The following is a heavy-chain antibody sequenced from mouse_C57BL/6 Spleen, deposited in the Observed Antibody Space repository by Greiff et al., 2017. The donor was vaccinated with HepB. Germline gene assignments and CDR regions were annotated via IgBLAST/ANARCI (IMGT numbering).Heavy chain of an antibody. Sequence: VKLVESGPGLVQPSQSLSITCTVSGFSLTSYGVHWVRQSPGKGLEWLGVIWSGGSTDYNAAFISRLSISKDNSTSQVFFKMNSLQADDTAIYYCARRGNYDSSWFAYWGQGTLVTVSA. V-gene: IGHV2-2*01. CDR3: ARRGNYDSSWFAY. CDR2: IWSGGST. D-gene: IGHD2-4*01. J-gene: IGHJ3*01. CDR1: GFSLTSYG.